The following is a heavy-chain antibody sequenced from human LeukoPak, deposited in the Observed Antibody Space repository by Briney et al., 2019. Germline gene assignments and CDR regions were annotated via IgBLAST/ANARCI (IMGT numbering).Heavy chain of an antibody. D-gene: IGHD2-15*01. Sequence: PGRSLRLSCAASGFTFSSYAMHWVRQAPGKGLEWVAVISYDGSNKYYADSVKGRFTISRDNSKNTLYLQMNSLRAEDTAVYYCAREVVGQPLVRYYFDYWGQGTLVTVSS. V-gene: IGHV3-30-3*01. CDR3: AREVVGQPLVRYYFDY. CDR1: GFTFSSYA. J-gene: IGHJ4*02. CDR2: ISYDGSNK.